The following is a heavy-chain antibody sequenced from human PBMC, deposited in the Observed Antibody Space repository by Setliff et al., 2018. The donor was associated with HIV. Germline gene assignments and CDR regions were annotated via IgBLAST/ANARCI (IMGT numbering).Heavy chain of an antibody. CDR2: VYHSGST. V-gene: IGHV4-59*08. CDR3: ARLRSELGVFDY. J-gene: IGHJ4*02. CDR1: GGSISSDY. D-gene: IGHD1-26*01. Sequence: SETLSLTCTVSGGSISSDYWSWIRQPPGKGLEWIGYVYHSGSTNYNPSLKSRVTISVDTSKNQFSMKLRSVTAADAAVYYCARLRSELGVFDYWVQGTLVTVSP.